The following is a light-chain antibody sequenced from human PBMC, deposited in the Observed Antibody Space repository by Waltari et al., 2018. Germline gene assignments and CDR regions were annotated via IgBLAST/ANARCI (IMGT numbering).Light chain of an antibody. CDR2: SNN. J-gene: IGLJ1*01. CDR3: AACDDTLNGYV. V-gene: IGLV1-44*01. CDR1: SSNIGTNP. Sequence: QSVLTQPPSTSGTPGQRVTISCSGSSSNIGTNPVNWYQHLPGTAPKLLIYSNNQRPSGVPGRFSGSKSGSSASLAISGLQSEDESDYYCAACDDTLNGYVFGTGTKVTVL.